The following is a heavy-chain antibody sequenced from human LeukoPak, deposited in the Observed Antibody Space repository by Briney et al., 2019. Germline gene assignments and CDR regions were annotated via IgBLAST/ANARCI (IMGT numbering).Heavy chain of an antibody. CDR1: GFTFSSYA. J-gene: IGHJ4*02. V-gene: IGHV3-30*04. CDR3: ARGYCGGDCLDY. CDR2: ISYDGSNK. Sequence: PGRSLRLSCAASGFTFSSYAMHWVRQAPGKGLEWVAVISYDGSNKYYADSVKGRFTISRDNSKNTLYLQMNSLRAEDTAVYYCARGYCGGDCLDYWGQGTLVTVSS. D-gene: IGHD2-21*01.